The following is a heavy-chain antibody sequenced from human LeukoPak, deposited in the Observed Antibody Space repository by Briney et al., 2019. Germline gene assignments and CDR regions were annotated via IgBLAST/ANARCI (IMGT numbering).Heavy chain of an antibody. D-gene: IGHD2-2*01. CDR1: SGSFSGYY. CDR2: INHSGST. Sequence: PSETLSLTCAVYSGSFSGYYWSWIRQPPGKGLEWIGEINHSGSTNYNPSLKSRVTISVDTSKNQFSLKLSSVTAADTAVYYCARGCSSTSCYRGFDYWGQRTLVTVSS. V-gene: IGHV4-34*01. J-gene: IGHJ4*02. CDR3: ARGCSSTSCYRGFDY.